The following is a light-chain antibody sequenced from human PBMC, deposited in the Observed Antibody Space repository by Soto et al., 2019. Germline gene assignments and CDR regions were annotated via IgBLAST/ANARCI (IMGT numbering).Light chain of an antibody. CDR2: GNS. V-gene: IGLV1-40*01. J-gene: IGLJ1*01. CDR1: SSNIGAGYD. CDR3: HSYDSSLSGYV. Sequence: QSVLTQPPSVSGAPGQRVTISCTGSSSNIGAGYDVHWYQQFPGTAPKLLIYGNSNRPSGVPDRFSGSKSGTSASLAITGLQAEDEADYFCHSYDSSLSGYVFGTGTQLTV.